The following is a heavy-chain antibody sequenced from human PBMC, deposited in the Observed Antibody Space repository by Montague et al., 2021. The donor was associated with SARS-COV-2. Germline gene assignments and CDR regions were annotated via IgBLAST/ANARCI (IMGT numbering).Heavy chain of an antibody. CDR2: IYDGGAV. CDR1: GGSITGYY. Sequence: SETLSLTCTVPGGSITGYYWSWLRRYPGKGLEWIAYIYDGGAVNYNPSLGSRVTISTDTSKNQLSLKVNSVTAADTAVYYCVRDHPYGGPRGAYDIWGQGTVVTVSS. V-gene: IGHV4-59*01. CDR3: VRDHPYGGPRGAYDI. D-gene: IGHD4-23*01. J-gene: IGHJ3*02.